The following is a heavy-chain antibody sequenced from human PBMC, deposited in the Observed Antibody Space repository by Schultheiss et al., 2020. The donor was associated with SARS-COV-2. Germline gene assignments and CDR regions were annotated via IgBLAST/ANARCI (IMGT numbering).Heavy chain of an antibody. CDR2: MAGHTDDT. D-gene: IGHD2-2*01. CDR3: ARDGVVPAKGYNWFDP. Sequence: GESLKISCKAIDYTFTTYGVSWVRQAPGQGLEWMGWMAGHTDDTKYGRKFQGRVTLTTDISTSTAYMELRSLRSDDTAVYYCARDGVVPAKGYNWFDPWGQGTLVTVSS. J-gene: IGHJ5*02. CDR1: DYTFTTYG. V-gene: IGHV1-18*01.